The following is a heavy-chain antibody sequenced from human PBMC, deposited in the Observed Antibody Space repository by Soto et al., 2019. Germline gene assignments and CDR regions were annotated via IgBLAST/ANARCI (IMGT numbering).Heavy chain of an antibody. D-gene: IGHD3-10*01. Sequence: ASVKVSCKASGGTFSSYGISWVRQAPGQGLEWMGWISAYNGNTNYAQKLQGRVTMTTDTSTSTAYMELRSLRSDDTAVYYCARDHYGSGSYAWNDAFDIWGQGTMVTVSS. V-gene: IGHV1-18*04. CDR2: ISAYNGNT. CDR3: ARDHYGSGSYAWNDAFDI. CDR1: GGTFSSYG. J-gene: IGHJ3*02.